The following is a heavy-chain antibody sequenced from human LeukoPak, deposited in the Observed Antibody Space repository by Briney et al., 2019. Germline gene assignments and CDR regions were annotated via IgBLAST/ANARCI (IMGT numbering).Heavy chain of an antibody. D-gene: IGHD2-2*01. CDR2: IIPIFGTA. CDR3: ARDGRPVVVPAAIVAGMHWFDP. V-gene: IGHV1-69*01. Sequence: GSSVKVSCKVSGGTFSSYAISWVRQAPGQGLEWMGGIIPIFGTANYAQKFQGRVTITADESTSTAYMELSSLRSEDTAVYYCARDGRPVVVPAAIVAGMHWFDPWGQGTLVTVA. CDR1: GGTFSSYA. J-gene: IGHJ5*02.